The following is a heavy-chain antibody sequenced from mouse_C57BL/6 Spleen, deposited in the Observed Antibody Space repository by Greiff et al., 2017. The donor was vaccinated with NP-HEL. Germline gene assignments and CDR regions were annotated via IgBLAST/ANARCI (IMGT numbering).Heavy chain of an antibody. CDR3: ARQAYYSNGGFAY. D-gene: IGHD2-5*01. Sequence: EVQLVESGGGLVQPGGSLKLSCAASGFTFSDYYMYWVRQTPEKRLEWVAYIRNGGGSTYYPDTVKGRFTISRDNAKNTLYLQMSRLKSEDTAMYYCARQAYYSNGGFAYWGQGTLVTVSA. CDR1: GFTFSDYY. CDR2: IRNGGGST. V-gene: IGHV5-12*01. J-gene: IGHJ3*01.